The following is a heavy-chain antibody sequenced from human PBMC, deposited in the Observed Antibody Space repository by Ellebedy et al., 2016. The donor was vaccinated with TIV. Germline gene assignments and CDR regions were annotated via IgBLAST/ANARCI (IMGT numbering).Heavy chain of an antibody. CDR2: ISGRGEST. Sequence: PGGSLRLSCATSGFIFSDYAISWVRQPPGKGLEWVSTISGRGESTFAADSVKGRFTISGDFSKRTVYLQMNSLRVEDTAVYFCATRGHSIGWFADWGQGTLVTVSS. V-gene: IGHV3-23*01. CDR3: ATRGHSIGWFAD. D-gene: IGHD3-22*01. CDR1: GFIFSDYA. J-gene: IGHJ5*02.